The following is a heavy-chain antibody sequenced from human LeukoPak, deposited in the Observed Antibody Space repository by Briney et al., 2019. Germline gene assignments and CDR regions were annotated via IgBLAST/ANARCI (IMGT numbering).Heavy chain of an antibody. D-gene: IGHD1-26*01. Sequence: PGGSLRLSCAASGFTFSSYSMNWVRQAPGKGLEWVSSISSSSGYIYYADSVKGRFTISRDNAKNSVYLQMNSLRAEDTAVYYCARRPGYSGSYYGPPDYWGQGTLVTVSS. V-gene: IGHV3-21*01. CDR3: ARRPGYSGSYYGPPDY. CDR2: ISSSSGYI. CDR1: GFTFSSYS. J-gene: IGHJ4*02.